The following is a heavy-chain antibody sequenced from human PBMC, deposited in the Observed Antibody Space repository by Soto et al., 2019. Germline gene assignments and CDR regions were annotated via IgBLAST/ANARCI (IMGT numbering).Heavy chain of an antibody. CDR1: GFTFSSYA. V-gene: IGHV3-23*01. CDR3: AKSGVHCSGGSCYPATQTYYYYYMDV. J-gene: IGHJ6*03. Sequence: GGSLRLSCAASGFTFSSYAMSWVRQAPGKGLEWVSAISGSGGSTYYADSVKGRFTISRDNSKNTLYLQMNSLRAEDTAVYYCAKSGVHCSGGSCYPATQTYYYYYMDVWGKGTTVTVSS. D-gene: IGHD2-15*01. CDR2: ISGSGGST.